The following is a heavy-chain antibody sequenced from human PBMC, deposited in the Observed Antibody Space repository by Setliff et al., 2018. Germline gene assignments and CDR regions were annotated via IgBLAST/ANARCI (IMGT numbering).Heavy chain of an antibody. J-gene: IGHJ3*01. CDR3: ASPRRDDLDTPFDAFDL. V-gene: IGHV4-38-2*01. Sequence: PSETLSLTCDVSGISITSGHYWGWIRQPPGKGLEWIATIYHRGRTYYNPSLDSRVTISLDTSKNQYSLRLRSVTAADTAVYYCASPRRDDLDTPFDAFDLWGQGTKVTV. CDR2: IYHRGRT. D-gene: IGHD1-1*01. CDR1: GISITSGHY.